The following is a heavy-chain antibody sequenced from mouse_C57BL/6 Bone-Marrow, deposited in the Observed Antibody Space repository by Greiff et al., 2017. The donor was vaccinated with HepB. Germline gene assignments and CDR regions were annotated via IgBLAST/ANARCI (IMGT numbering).Heavy chain of an antibody. V-gene: IGHV14-4*01. Sequence: VQLQQSGAELVRPGASVKLSCTASGFNIKDDYMHWVKQRPEQGLEWIGWIDPENGDTEYASKFQGKATITADTSSTTAYLQLSSLTSEDTAVYYCTYLLRLGSDYCDYRGQGTTLTVSS. J-gene: IGHJ2*01. D-gene: IGHD2-2*01. CDR1: GFNIKDDY. CDR3: TYLLRLGSDYCDY. CDR2: IDPENGDT.